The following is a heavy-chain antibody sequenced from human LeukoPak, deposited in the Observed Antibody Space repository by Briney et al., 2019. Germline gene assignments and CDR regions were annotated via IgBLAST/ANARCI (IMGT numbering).Heavy chain of an antibody. Sequence: PGGSLRLSCAASGFTFSSYTMNWVRQPPGKGLEWIGEINHSGSTNYNPSLKSRVTISVDTSKNQFSLKLSSVTAADTAVYYCARAYYDSSGYYQLYFDYWGQGTLVTVSS. V-gene: IGHV4-34*01. CDR2: INHSGST. CDR1: GFTFSSYT. J-gene: IGHJ4*02. D-gene: IGHD3-22*01. CDR3: ARAYYDSSGYYQLYFDY.